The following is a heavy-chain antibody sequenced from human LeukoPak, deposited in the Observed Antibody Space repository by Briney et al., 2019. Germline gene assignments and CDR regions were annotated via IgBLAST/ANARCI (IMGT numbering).Heavy chain of an antibody. D-gene: IGHD3-10*01. Sequence: GGSLRLSCAASGFTVSSNYMSWVRQAPGKGLEWVSVIYSGGSTYYADSVKGRFTISRDTSKNTVYLQMNSLRGDDAAIYYCARDPFGSGSYYFPHFDYWGQGTLVTVSS. CDR2: IYSGGST. J-gene: IGHJ4*02. CDR3: ARDPFGSGSYYFPHFDY. CDR1: GFTVSSNY. V-gene: IGHV3-53*01.